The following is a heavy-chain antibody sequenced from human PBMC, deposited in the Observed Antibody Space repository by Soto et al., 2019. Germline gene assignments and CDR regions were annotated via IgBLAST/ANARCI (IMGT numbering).Heavy chain of an antibody. Sequence: SETLSLTCTVSGGSISSSSYYWGWIRQPPGKGLEWIGSIYYSGSTYYNPSLKSRVTISVDTSKNQFSLKLSSVTAADTAVYYCASREDIVVVPAAHPGYYYMDVWGKGTTVTVSS. V-gene: IGHV4-39*01. CDR3: ASREDIVVVPAAHPGYYYMDV. D-gene: IGHD2-2*01. CDR2: IYYSGST. CDR1: GGSISSSSYY. J-gene: IGHJ6*03.